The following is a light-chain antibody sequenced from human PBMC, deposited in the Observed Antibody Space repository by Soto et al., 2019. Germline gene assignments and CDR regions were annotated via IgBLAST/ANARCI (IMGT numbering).Light chain of an antibody. V-gene: IGKV1-6*01. Sequence: AIQMTQSPSSLSASVGDRVIITCRVSQAIRTELGWYQQRPGKAPKLLIYGTSNLQSGVPSRFSGSGSGTDFTLTINGLQPEDFATYYCLQDYSYPRTFGQGTKVDVK. CDR3: LQDYSYPRT. CDR1: QAIRTE. CDR2: GTS. J-gene: IGKJ1*01.